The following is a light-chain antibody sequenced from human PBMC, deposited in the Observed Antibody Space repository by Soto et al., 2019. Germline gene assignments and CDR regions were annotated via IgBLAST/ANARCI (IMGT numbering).Light chain of an antibody. Sequence: DVQMTQSPSSLSASVGYRVTITCRASQSIGDWLAWYQQKPGRPPKLLIYHASSLESGVPSRFSGSGSGTEFTLTISSLQPDDFAAYYCQQYNIYSWTFGQGTKVDIK. CDR3: QQYNIYSWT. CDR1: QSIGDW. J-gene: IGKJ1*01. CDR2: HAS. V-gene: IGKV1-5*01.